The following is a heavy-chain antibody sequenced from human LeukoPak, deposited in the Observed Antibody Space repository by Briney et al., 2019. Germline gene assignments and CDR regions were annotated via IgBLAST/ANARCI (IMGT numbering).Heavy chain of an antibody. CDR2: VSSTSNHI. CDR3: ATRVTADSYDASDI. CDR1: GSSFSSYS. V-gene: IGHV3-21*01. J-gene: IGHJ3*02. Sequence: GGSLRLSCVASGSSFSSYSINWVRQAPGKGLERVSSVSSTSNHIYYADPVKGRFTISRGNAKNSLYLQMNSLRADDTALYYCATRVTADSYDASDIWGQGTFVTVSS. D-gene: IGHD2-21*02.